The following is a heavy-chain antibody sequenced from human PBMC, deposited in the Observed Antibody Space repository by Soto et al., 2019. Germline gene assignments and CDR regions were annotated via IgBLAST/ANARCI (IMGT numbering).Heavy chain of an antibody. CDR2: IIPIFGTG. CDR3: AGLFEGMDV. J-gene: IGHJ6*02. CDR1: GGTFSSYA. Sequence: EASVKVSCKASGGTFSSYAISWVRQAPGQGLEWMGGIIPIFGTGNYAQKFQGRVTITADESTSTAYMELSSLRSEDTAVYYCAGLFEGMDVWGQGTTVTVSS. V-gene: IGHV1-69*13.